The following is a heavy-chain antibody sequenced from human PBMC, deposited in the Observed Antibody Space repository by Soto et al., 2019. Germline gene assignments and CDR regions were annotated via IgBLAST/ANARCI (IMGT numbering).Heavy chain of an antibody. V-gene: IGHV1-3*01. Sequence: ASVKVSCKASGYTFTSYAMHWVRQAPGQRLEWMGWINAGNGNTKYSQKFQGRVTITRDTSASTAYMELSSLRSEDTAVYYCATRGTLTGDLFDYWGQGTLVTVSS. CDR2: INAGNGNT. J-gene: IGHJ4*02. CDR1: GYTFTSYA. CDR3: ATRGTLTGDLFDY. D-gene: IGHD7-27*01.